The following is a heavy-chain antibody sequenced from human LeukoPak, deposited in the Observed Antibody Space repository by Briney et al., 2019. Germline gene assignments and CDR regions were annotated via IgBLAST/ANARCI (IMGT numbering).Heavy chain of an antibody. V-gene: IGHV3-23*01. D-gene: IGHD3-10*01. Sequence: GVSLTFYCAASGFTFTGYALGWDRPVPGHGLKWVFTISGSGDSTSYSDSGKGRFTITRDNSKNTLYLQMNSLRAEDTAVYYCAKDRQGFGFGEQLDYYYMDVWGKGTTVTVSS. J-gene: IGHJ6*03. CDR2: ISGSGDST. CDR1: GFTFTGYA. CDR3: AKDRQGFGFGEQLDYYYMDV.